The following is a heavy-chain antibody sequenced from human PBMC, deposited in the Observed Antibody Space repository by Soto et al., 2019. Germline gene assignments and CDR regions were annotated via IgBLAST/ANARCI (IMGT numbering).Heavy chain of an antibody. J-gene: IGHJ4*02. V-gene: IGHV3-23*01. Sequence: EVQLLESGGGLVQPGGSLRLSCAASGFTFSSYAMSWVRQAPGKGLEWVSGISGSGGRTYCADSVKGRFTISRDNSKNTLYLQMNSLRAEDTAVYYCAKVGGSGSYYDGLFDYWGQGTLVTVSS. CDR2: ISGSGGRT. CDR1: GFTFSSYA. CDR3: AKVGGSGSYYDGLFDY. D-gene: IGHD3-10*01.